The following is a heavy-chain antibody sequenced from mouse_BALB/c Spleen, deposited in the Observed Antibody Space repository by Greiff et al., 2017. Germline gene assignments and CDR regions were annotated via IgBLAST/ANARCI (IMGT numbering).Heavy chain of an antibody. D-gene: IGHD1-1*01. Sequence: VQLQQSGAELVRSGASVKLSCTASGFNIKDYYMPWVKQRPEQGLEWIGWIDPENGDTEYAPKFQGKTTITEDTSYNTAYLQRSSLTSEDTAVYCCNDLYYGSSYDYWGQGTTLTVSS. CDR2: IDPENGDT. V-gene: IGHV14-4*02. CDR1: GFNIKDYY. CDR3: NDLYYGSSYDY. J-gene: IGHJ2*01.